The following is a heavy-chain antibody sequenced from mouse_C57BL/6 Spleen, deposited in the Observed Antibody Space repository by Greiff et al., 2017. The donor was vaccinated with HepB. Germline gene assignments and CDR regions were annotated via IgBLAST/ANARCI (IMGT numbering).Heavy chain of an antibody. D-gene: IGHD2-5*01. CDR3: TRHPSNYYYAMDY. V-gene: IGHV5-9-1*02. CDR1: GFTFSSYA. Sequence: EVKLMESGEGLVKPGGSLKLSCAASGFTFSSYAMSWVRQTPEKRLEWVAYISSGGDYIYYADTVKGRFTISRDNARNTLYLQMSSLKSEDTAMYYCTRHPSNYYYAMDYWGQGTSVTVSS. CDR2: ISSGGDYI. J-gene: IGHJ4*01.